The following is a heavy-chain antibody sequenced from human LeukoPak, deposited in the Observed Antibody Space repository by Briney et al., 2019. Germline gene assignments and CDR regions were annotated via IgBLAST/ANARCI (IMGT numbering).Heavy chain of an antibody. CDR1: GDSVSSNSAT. D-gene: IGHD2-15*01. J-gene: IGHJ6*02. CDR3: ARGRYCSGGSCYYGLDV. Sequence: SQTLSLTCDLSGDSVSSNSATWSWIRQSPSRGLEWLGRTYYRSKWFNDYAVSVKSRMTIRPDTSKNQFSLQLNSVTPDDTAVYYCARGRYCSGGSCYYGLDVWGQGTTVIVS. V-gene: IGHV6-1*01. CDR2: TYYRSKWFN.